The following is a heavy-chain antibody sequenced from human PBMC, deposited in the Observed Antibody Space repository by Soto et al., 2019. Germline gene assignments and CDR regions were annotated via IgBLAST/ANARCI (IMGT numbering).Heavy chain of an antibody. J-gene: IGHJ6*02. V-gene: IGHV4-30-2*01. CDR1: GGSISSGDYS. CDR2: MYGAGLT. D-gene: IGHD3-10*01. Sequence: SETLSLTCTVSGGSISSGDYSWSWIRQPPGKGLEWIGYMYGAGLTYYNPSLKSRVTTSVGKSKIQFSLNLSSVTAADTALYYCARAPAGPSPRWDVWGQGTTVTVSS. CDR3: ARAPAGPSPRWDV.